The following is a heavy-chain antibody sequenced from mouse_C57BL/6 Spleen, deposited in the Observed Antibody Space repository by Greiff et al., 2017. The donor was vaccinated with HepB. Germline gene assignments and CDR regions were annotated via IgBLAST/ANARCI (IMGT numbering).Heavy chain of an antibody. D-gene: IGHD1-1*02. Sequence: EVQRVESGGDLVKPGGSLKLSCAASGFTFSSYGMSWVRQTPDKRLEWVATISSGGSYTYYPDSVKGRFTISRDNAKNTLYLQMSSLKSEDTAMYYYAGLDYPNSYAMDYWGQGTSVTVSS. CDR2: ISSGGSYT. V-gene: IGHV5-6*01. CDR3: AGLDYPNSYAMDY. J-gene: IGHJ4*01. CDR1: GFTFSSYG.